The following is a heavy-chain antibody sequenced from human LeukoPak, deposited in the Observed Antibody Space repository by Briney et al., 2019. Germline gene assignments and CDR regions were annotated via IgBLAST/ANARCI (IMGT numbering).Heavy chain of an antibody. CDR2: ISSTGGYI. CDR1: GFTFSSYS. CDR3: ARVLTFVDIVTYALRTIDY. Sequence: KPGGSLRLSCAASGFTFSSYSMNWVRQAPGKGLEWVSSISSTGGYISYADSMKGRFTISRDNAKNSLYLQMNSPRGEDTAVYYCARVLTFVDIVTYALRTIDYWGQGTLITVSS. J-gene: IGHJ4*02. V-gene: IGHV3-21*01. D-gene: IGHD5-12*01.